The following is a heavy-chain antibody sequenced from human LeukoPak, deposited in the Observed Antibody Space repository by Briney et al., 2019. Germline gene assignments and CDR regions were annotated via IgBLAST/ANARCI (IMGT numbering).Heavy chain of an antibody. J-gene: IGHJ4*02. V-gene: IGHV1-2*02. D-gene: IGHD3-10*01. CDR1: GYTLTGYY. CDR3: APTSGTSYSYYFDF. CDR2: INPNSGGT. Sequence: GASVKVSCKAFGYTLTGYYMHWVRQAPGQGLEWMGWINPNSGGTTYAQKFQGRVTMTRDTSINTAYMDLSRLTPDDTAVYYCAPTSGTSYSYYFDFWGQGTLVTVSS.